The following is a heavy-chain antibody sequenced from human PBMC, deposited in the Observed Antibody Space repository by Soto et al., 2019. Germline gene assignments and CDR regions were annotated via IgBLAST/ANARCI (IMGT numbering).Heavy chain of an antibody. J-gene: IGHJ6*02. CDR2: ISGSGGST. CDR3: AKSSSIAAPDPYGMDV. CDR1: GFTFSSYA. V-gene: IGHV3-23*01. Sequence: GGSLRLSCAASGFTFSSYAMSWVRQAPGKGLEWVSAISGSGGSTYYADSVKGRFTISRDNSKNTLYLQMNSLRAEDTAVYYCAKSSSIAAPDPYGMDVWGQGTTVTVSS. D-gene: IGHD6-6*01.